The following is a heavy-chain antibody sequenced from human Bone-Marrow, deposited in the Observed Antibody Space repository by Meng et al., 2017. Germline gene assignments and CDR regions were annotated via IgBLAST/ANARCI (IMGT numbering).Heavy chain of an antibody. CDR2: IYYSGST. D-gene: IGHD2-2*01. Sequence: QVQLQESGPGLVKPSQTLSLTCTVSGGSISSGGSYWSWIRQHPGKGLAWIGYIYYSGSTYYNPSLKSRVTISVDKSKNQFSLKLSSVTAADTAVYYCARGYCSTTNCNWFDPWGQGTLVTVSS. J-gene: IGHJ5*02. V-gene: IGHV4-31*03. CDR3: ARGYCSTTNCNWFDP. CDR1: GGSISSGGSY.